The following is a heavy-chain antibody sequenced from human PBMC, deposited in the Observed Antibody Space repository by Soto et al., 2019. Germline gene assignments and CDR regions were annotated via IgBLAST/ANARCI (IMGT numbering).Heavy chain of an antibody. CDR2: ISGGGGTT. Sequence: EVQLLESGGGLVQPGGSLRLSCAASGFTFSTFTINWVRQAPGKGLEWVSGISGGGGTTYYADSVKGRFTISRDESKSTLYLEMKSLRAEDTGVYCCAKGGGWWYYFDYWGQGTQVTVSS. CDR1: GFTFSTFT. D-gene: IGHD2-15*01. V-gene: IGHV3-23*01. CDR3: AKGGGWWYYFDY. J-gene: IGHJ4*02.